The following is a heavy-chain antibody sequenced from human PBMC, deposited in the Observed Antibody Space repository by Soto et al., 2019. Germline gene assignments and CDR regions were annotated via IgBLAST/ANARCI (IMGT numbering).Heavy chain of an antibody. D-gene: IGHD6-19*01. CDR3: AKGKPSGWYYFDF. V-gene: IGHV3-23*01. Sequence: AGGSLRLSCAASGFTFDSCAMSWVRQAPGKGLEWILGISGSGGSTYYADSVKGRFTISRDNSKNTVYLQMNSLRADDTAVYYCAKGKPSGWYYFDFWGQGTRVTVSS. CDR2: ISGSGGST. J-gene: IGHJ4*02. CDR1: GFTFDSCA.